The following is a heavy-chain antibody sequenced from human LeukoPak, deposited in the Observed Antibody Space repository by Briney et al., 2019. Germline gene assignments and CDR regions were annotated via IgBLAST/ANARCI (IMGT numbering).Heavy chain of an antibody. J-gene: IGHJ4*02. D-gene: IGHD3-16*01. CDR2: IFYGDST. V-gene: IGHV4-59*12. Sequence: SETLSLTCTVSGVSLNPYYWNWVRQTPGKGLEWIGYIFYGDSTDYNPSLEGRVTISVDTSKNQFSLKLSYVTAADTAVYYCAREKDTMITFGGFDYWGQGTLVTVSS. CDR1: GVSLNPYY. CDR3: AREKDTMITFGGFDY.